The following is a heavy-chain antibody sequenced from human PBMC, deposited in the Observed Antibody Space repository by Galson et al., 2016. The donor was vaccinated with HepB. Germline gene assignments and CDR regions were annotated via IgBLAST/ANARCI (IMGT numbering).Heavy chain of an antibody. CDR1: GFTFSTYA. V-gene: IGHV3-23*01. J-gene: IGHJ4*02. Sequence: SLRLSCAASGFTFSTYAMTWVRQAPGKGLEWVSTAGYSGGDTYYADSVKGRFTISRDDSKSTLYLEMNSLRDEDTAVYFCVREYYGRLEQWGQGTLVTVSS. CDR2: AGYSGGDT. CDR3: VREYYGRLEQ. D-gene: IGHD2-21*01.